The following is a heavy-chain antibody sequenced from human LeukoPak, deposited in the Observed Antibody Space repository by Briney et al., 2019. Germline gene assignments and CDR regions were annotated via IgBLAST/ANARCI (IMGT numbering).Heavy chain of an antibody. D-gene: IGHD6-19*01. CDR1: GGSIISSSYN. V-gene: IGHV4-39*01. CDR2: IYYSGST. J-gene: IGHJ4*02. CDR3: AGPGAWLVRGAYYFDY. Sequence: SETLSLTCTVSGGSIISSSYNWGWIRQPPGKGLEWIGTIYYSGSTYYNPSLKSRVTISVDTSKNQFSLKLSSVTAADTAVYYCAGPGAWLVRGAYYFDYWGQGTLVTVSS.